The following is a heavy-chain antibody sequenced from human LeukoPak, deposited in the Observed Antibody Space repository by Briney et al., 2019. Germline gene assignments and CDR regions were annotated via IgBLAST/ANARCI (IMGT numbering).Heavy chain of an antibody. CDR2: IYPGDSDT. Sequence: GESLKISCRGSGYSFTSYWIGWVRQMPGKGLEWMGIIYPGDSDTRYSPSFQGQVTISADKSISTAYLQWSSLKASDTAMYYCARQGPNYGRYFDYWGQGTLVTVSS. CDR1: GYSFTSYW. CDR3: ARQGPNYGRYFDY. D-gene: IGHD1-7*01. V-gene: IGHV5-51*01. J-gene: IGHJ4*02.